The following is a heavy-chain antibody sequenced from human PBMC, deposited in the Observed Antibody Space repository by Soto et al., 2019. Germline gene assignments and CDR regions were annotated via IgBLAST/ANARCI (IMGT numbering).Heavy chain of an antibody. J-gene: IGHJ5*02. Sequence: PGESLKISCKGSGYSFTIYWISWVLQMPGKGLEWMGRIDPSDSYTNYSPSFQGHVTISADKSISTAYLQWSSLKASDTAMYYCARDNPEGAGWFDPWGQGTLVNVSS. CDR3: ARDNPEGAGWFDP. CDR1: GYSFTIYW. CDR2: IDPSDSYT. V-gene: IGHV5-10-1*01. D-gene: IGHD1-1*01.